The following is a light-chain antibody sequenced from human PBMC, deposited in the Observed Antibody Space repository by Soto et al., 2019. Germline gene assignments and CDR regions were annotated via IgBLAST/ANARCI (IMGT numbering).Light chain of an antibody. Sequence: EIVLTQSPGTLSLSLGERATLSCRSSQSVSSNYLAWYQQKPGQAPRLLIYGASTRATGIPDRFSGSGSGTDFTLTISRLEPEDFAVYYCQQYGTSPPLTFGGGTKVDIK. J-gene: IGKJ4*01. V-gene: IGKV3-20*01. CDR2: GAS. CDR1: QSVSSNY. CDR3: QQYGTSPPLT.